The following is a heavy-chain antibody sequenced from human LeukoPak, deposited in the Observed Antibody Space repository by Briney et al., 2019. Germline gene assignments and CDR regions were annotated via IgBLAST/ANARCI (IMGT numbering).Heavy chain of an antibody. V-gene: IGHV4-38-2*02. D-gene: IGHD6-19*01. J-gene: IGHJ2*01. CDR2: IYYSGST. CDR1: GYSITNGYY. CDR3: ARVAQKLERIAVAGTSEWRANWYFDL. Sequence: SETLSLTCTVSGYSITNGYYWGWIRQPPGKGLEWIGSIYYSGSTYYNPSLKSRVTISVDTSKNQFSLKLSSVTAADTAVYYCARVAQKLERIAVAGTSEWRANWYFDLWGRGTLVTVSS.